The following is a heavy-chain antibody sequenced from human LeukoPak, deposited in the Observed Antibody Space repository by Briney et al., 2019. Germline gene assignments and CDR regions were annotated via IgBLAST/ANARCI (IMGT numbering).Heavy chain of an antibody. Sequence: SVKVSCKASGYTFTHYAINWVRQAPGQGLEWMGGIIPIFGTSNYAQKFQGRVTITADESTSTAYMELTSLRSEDTAVYYCARPAKPMTTIFIYFDYWGQGTLVTVSS. D-gene: IGHD5-24*01. CDR2: IIPIFGTS. CDR3: ARPAKPMTTIFIYFDY. CDR1: GYTFTHYA. V-gene: IGHV1-69*13. J-gene: IGHJ4*02.